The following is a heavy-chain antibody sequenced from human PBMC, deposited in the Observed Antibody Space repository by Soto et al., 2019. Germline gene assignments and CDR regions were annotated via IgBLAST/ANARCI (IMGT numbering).Heavy chain of an antibody. Sequence: PSETLSLTCAVYGGSFSGYYWSWIRQPPGKGLEWIGEINHSGSTNYNPSLKSRVTISVDTSKNQFSLKLSSVTAADTAVYYCARDRIIGLGDYPRDYYYGMDVWGQGTTVTVSS. CDR3: ARDRIIGLGDYPRDYYYGMDV. D-gene: IGHD4-17*01. CDR2: INHSGST. J-gene: IGHJ6*02. V-gene: IGHV4-34*01. CDR1: GGSFSGYY.